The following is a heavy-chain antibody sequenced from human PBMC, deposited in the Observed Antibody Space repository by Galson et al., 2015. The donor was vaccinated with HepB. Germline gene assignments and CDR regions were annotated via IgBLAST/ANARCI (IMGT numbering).Heavy chain of an antibody. D-gene: IGHD6-19*01. CDR3: ARDQGSSGWYKLGY. CDR1: GFTFSSCS. V-gene: IGHV3-48*02. J-gene: IGHJ4*02. Sequence: SLRLSCAASGFTFSSCSMNWVRQAPGKGLEWVSYISSSSSSIYYADSVKGRFTISRDNAKNSLYLHMNSLRDEDTAVYYCARDQGSSGWYKLGYWGQGTLVTVSS. CDR2: ISSSSSSI.